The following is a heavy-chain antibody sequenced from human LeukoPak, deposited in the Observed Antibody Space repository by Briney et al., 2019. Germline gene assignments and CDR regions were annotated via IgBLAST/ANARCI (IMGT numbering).Heavy chain of an antibody. CDR3: ARAHDRGYYYGFDY. CDR2: IYSAGNT. CDR1: GFTVSSNY. D-gene: IGHD3-22*01. J-gene: IGHJ4*02. Sequence: GGSLRLSCAASGFTVSSNYMSWVRQAPGKGLEWVSVIYSAGNTYYADSVQGRFTMSRENPENTLYLQMNSLRAEDTAVCYCARAHDRGYYYGFDYWGQGTLVTVSS. V-gene: IGHV3-66*01.